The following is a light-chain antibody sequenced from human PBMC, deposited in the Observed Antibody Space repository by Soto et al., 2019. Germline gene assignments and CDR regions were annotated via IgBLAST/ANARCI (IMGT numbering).Light chain of an antibody. CDR2: DAS. CDR3: QQYNSYPCT. Sequence: DIQMTQSPSTLSSSVGDRVTITCRASQSISSWLAWYQQKPGKAPKLLIYDASRVESGVPSRFSGSGSGTEFTLTISSMQADDFATYYCQQYNSYPCTFGQGTKVEIK. J-gene: IGKJ1*01. V-gene: IGKV1-5*01. CDR1: QSISSW.